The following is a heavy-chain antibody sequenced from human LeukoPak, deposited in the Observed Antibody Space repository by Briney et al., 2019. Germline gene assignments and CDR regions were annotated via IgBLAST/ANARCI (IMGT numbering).Heavy chain of an antibody. Sequence: GASVKVSCKASGYTFTGYYMHWVRQAPGQGLEWMGWINPNSGGTNYAQKFQGRVTMTRDTSISTAYMELSRLRSDDTAVYYCARNEGDYGGNPFPFDYWGQGTLVTVSS. J-gene: IGHJ4*02. V-gene: IGHV1-2*02. D-gene: IGHD4-23*01. CDR2: INPNSGGT. CDR3: ARNEGDYGGNPFPFDY. CDR1: GYTFTGYY.